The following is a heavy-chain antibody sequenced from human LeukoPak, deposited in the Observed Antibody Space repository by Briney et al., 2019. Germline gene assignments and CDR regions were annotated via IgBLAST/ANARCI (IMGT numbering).Heavy chain of an antibody. J-gene: IGHJ4*02. V-gene: IGHV4-34*01. CDR2: INHSGST. Sequence: SETPSLTCAVYGGSFSGYYWSWIRQPPGKGLEWIGEINHSGSTNYNPSLKSRVTISVDTSKNQFSLKLSSVTAADTAVYYCARLVCGGDCYSDYWGQGTLVTVSS. D-gene: IGHD2-21*02. CDR1: GGSFSGYY. CDR3: ARLVCGGDCYSDY.